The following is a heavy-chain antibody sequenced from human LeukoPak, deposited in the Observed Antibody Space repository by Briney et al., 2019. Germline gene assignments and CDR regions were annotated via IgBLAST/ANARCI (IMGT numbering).Heavy chain of an antibody. CDR3: ARVPAGYDFWSGGNYYYYMDV. CDR2: INHSGST. Sequence: SETLSLTCAVYGGSFSGYYWSWIRQPPGKGLEWIGEINHSGSTNYNPSLKSRVTISVDTSKNQFSLKLSSVTAADTAVYYCARVPAGYDFWSGGNYYYYMDVWGKGTTVTVSS. J-gene: IGHJ6*03. V-gene: IGHV4-34*01. D-gene: IGHD3-3*01. CDR1: GGSFSGYY.